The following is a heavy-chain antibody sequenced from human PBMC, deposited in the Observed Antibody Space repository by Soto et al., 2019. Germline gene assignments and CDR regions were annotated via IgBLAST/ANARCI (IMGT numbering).Heavy chain of an antibody. CDR2: ISSSGGTT. CDR3: ARGAYGSGWRNYFDN. V-gene: IGHV3-23*01. CDR1: GFTFSSSA. D-gene: IGHD6-19*01. Sequence: EVQLLESGGGLVQPGGSLRLSCAASGFTFSSSAMSWVRQAPGKGLEWVSTISSSGGTTYYADSVKGRFTISRDNSKNTLYLQMNSLRAEDTAVYYCARGAYGSGWRNYFDNWGQGTLVTVSS. J-gene: IGHJ4*02.